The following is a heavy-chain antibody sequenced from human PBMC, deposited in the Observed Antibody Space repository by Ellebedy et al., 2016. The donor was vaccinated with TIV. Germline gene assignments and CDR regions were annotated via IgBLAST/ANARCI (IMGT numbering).Heavy chain of an antibody. Sequence: PGGSLTLSCAASGFPFSSYSMNWVRQAPGKGLEWLSYISRDGGATYYADSVRGRFTISRDNVKNSMFLQMNSLRDDDTAVYSCARDQHFAFDVWGRGTLVTVSS. V-gene: IGHV3-48*02. CDR2: ISRDGGAT. D-gene: IGHD2/OR15-2a*01. CDR3: ARDQHFAFDV. CDR1: GFPFSSYS. J-gene: IGHJ2*01.